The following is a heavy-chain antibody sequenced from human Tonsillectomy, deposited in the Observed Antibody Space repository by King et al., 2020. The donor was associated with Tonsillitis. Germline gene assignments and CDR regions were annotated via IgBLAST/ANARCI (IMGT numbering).Heavy chain of an antibody. CDR2: IYNSGSA. D-gene: IGHD3-10*01. CDR3: ARDRGKSGSESYYKYYYYMDV. CDR1: GXSMSSNF. J-gene: IGHJ6*03. V-gene: IGHV4-4*07. Sequence: QLQESGPGLVKPSETLSLTCTVSGXSMSSNFWSWIRQPAGKGLEWMGRIYNSGSANYNTSLKSRVTMSVDTSKNQFSLKVTSVTAADTAVYYCARDRGKSGSESYYKYYYYMDVWGKGTTVTVSS.